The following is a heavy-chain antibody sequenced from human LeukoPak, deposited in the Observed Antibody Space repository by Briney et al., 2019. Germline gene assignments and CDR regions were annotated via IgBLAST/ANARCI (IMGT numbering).Heavy chain of an antibody. Sequence: TSQTLSLTCTVSGGSISSGDYYWSWIRQPPGKGLEWLGYIYYSGSTYYNPSLKSRVTISVDTSKNQFSLKLCSVTAADTAVYYCARVNYDYYYYMDVWGKGTTVTVSS. CDR3: ARVNYDYYYYMDV. D-gene: IGHD4-23*01. CDR2: IYYSGST. J-gene: IGHJ6*03. CDR1: GGSISSGDYY. V-gene: IGHV4-30-4*08.